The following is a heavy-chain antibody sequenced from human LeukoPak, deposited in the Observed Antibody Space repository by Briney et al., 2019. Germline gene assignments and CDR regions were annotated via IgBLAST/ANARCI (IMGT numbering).Heavy chain of an antibody. V-gene: IGHV4-34*01. D-gene: IGHD3-10*01. CDR3: ARRRFYYGSGSYPPPYYYYSYYMDV. Sequence: SETLSLTCAVYGGSFSGYYWSWIRQPPGKGLEWIGEINHSGSTNYNPSLKSRVTISVDTSKNQFSLKLSSVTAADTAVYYCARRRFYYGSGSYPPPYYYYSYYMDVWGKGTTVTISS. J-gene: IGHJ6*03. CDR1: GGSFSGYY. CDR2: INHSGST.